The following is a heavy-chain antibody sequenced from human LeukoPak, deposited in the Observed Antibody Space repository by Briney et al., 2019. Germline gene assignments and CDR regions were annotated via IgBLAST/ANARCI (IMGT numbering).Heavy chain of an antibody. CDR3: ARRGVVVYAFDT. CDR1: GFTFDNYG. V-gene: IGHV3-20*04. D-gene: IGHD3-22*01. J-gene: IGHJ3*02. Sequence: GGSLRLSCAASGFTFDNYGMSWVRQAPGKGLEWVSGINWNGGSTGYADSVKGRFTISRDDAKNSLYLQMNGLRAEDTALYYCARRGVVVYAFDTWGQGTVVTVSS. CDR2: INWNGGST.